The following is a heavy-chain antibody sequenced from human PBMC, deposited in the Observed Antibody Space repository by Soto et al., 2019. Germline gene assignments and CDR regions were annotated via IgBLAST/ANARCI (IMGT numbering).Heavy chain of an antibody. V-gene: IGHV1-69*10. Sequence: GASVKVSCKASGGTFGNYAINWLRQAPGQGLQWMGDISPILRKANYEQTFQGRVTITADESTSTVYMELSSLRSEDTAVYYCARKGEGYCSSTSCYLDDAFDIWGQGTMVTVSS. D-gene: IGHD2-2*01. CDR3: ARKGEGYCSSTSCYLDDAFDI. CDR2: ISPILRKA. J-gene: IGHJ3*02. CDR1: GGTFGNYA.